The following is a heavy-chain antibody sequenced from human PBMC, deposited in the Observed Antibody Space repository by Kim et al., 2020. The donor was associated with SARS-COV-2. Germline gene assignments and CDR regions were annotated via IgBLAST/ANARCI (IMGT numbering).Heavy chain of an antibody. CDR3: ARKAIVGDSGGFDP. V-gene: IGHV3-23*01. D-gene: IGHD1-26*01. J-gene: IGHJ5*02. CDR1: GFTFSSYD. Sequence: GGSLRLSCAASGFTFSSYDMIWVRQPPGKGLEWMSGITSSGGETSYADSVKGRFTISRDNSKNTLYLQMNSLRADDTALYYCARKAIVGDSGGFDPWGQ. CDR2: ITSSGGET.